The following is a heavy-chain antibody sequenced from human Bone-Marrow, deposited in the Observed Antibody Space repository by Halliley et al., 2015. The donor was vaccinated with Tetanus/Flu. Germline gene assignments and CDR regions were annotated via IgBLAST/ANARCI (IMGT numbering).Heavy chain of an antibody. CDR3: ARGGTIFGVVQNYYYYAMDV. J-gene: IGHJ6*02. CDR2: ISRSGSII. Sequence: SLRLSCAASGFNFSDYYMSWIRQAPGKGLEWVSYISRSGSIIYNADSVKGRFTISRDNAKSSLFLQMNSLRAEDTAVYYCARGGTIFGVVQNYYYYAMDVWGQGTTVTVSS. D-gene: IGHD3-3*01. CDR1: GFNFSDYY. V-gene: IGHV3-11*01.